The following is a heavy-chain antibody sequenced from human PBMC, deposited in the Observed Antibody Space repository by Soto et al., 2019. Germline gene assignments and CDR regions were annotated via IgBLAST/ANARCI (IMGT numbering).Heavy chain of an antibody. CDR2: ISYDGSNK. D-gene: IGHD5-18*01. CDR3: ARGQVTRREIFDY. J-gene: IGHJ4*02. Sequence: QVQLVESGGGVVQPGRSLRLSCAASGFTFSSYAMHWVRQAPGKGLEWVAVISYDGSNKYYADSVKGRFTISRDNSKNTLYLQMNSLRAEDTAVYYCARGQVTRREIFDYWGQGILVTVSS. V-gene: IGHV3-30-3*01. CDR1: GFTFSSYA.